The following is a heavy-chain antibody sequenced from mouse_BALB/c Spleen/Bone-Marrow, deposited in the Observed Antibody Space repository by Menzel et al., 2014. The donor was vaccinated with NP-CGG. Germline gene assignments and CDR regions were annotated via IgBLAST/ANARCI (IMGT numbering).Heavy chain of an antibody. CDR2: IYPGNGDT. D-gene: IGHD2-14*01. CDR3: ARGGTPYYFDY. Sequence: QVQLQQSGAELVKPGASGKMSCKASGYTFTSYNMHWVKQTPGQGLEWIGAIYPGNGDTSYNQKFKGKATLTADKSSSTAYMQLSSLTSEDSAVYYCARGGTPYYFDYWGQGTTLTVSS. CDR1: GYTFTSYN. V-gene: IGHV1-12*01. J-gene: IGHJ2*01.